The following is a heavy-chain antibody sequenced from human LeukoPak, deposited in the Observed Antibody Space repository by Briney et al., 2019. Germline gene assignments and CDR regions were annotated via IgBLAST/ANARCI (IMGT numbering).Heavy chain of an antibody. CDR1: GFTFSSYA. Sequence: GGSLRLSCAASGFTFSSYAMSWVRQAPGKGLEWVSAISGSGGSTYYADSVKGRFTISRDNSKNTLYLQMNSLRAEDTAVYYCAKGASIVVVPIAPYYYYYMDVWGKGTTVTVSS. D-gene: IGHD2-2*01. J-gene: IGHJ6*03. V-gene: IGHV3-23*01. CDR3: AKGASIVVVPIAPYYYYYMDV. CDR2: ISGSGGST.